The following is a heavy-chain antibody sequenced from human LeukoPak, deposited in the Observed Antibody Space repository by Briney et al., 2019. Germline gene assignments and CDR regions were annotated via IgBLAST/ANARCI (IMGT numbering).Heavy chain of an antibody. D-gene: IGHD2-8*01. V-gene: IGHV4-30-2*01. J-gene: IGHJ4*02. CDR2: IYHSGST. CDR1: GGSISSGGYS. Sequence: SETLSLTCAVSGGSISSGGYSWSWIRQPPGKGLEWIGYIYHSGSTYYNPSLKSRVTISVDRSKNQFSLKLSSVTAADTAVYYCARNGLPYYFDYWGQGTLVTVSS. CDR3: ARNGLPYYFDY.